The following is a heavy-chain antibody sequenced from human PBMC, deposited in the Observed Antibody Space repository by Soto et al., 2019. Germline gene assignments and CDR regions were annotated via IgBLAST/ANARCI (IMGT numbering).Heavy chain of an antibody. J-gene: IGHJ3*02. V-gene: IGHV1-3*01. CDR1: GYAFTTYA. D-gene: IGHD6-25*01. CDR3: ARDRHSNGSDPNAAFDI. CDR2: MNAGNGNT. Sequence: QVQLVQSGAEVKKPGASVKFSCKASGYAFTTYAMHWVRQAPGQRPEWMGWMNAGNGNTKYSQKFQGRVTITRDTSASSAYMELSSLRSEDTAVYYFARDRHSNGSDPNAAFDIWGQGTMVTVSS.